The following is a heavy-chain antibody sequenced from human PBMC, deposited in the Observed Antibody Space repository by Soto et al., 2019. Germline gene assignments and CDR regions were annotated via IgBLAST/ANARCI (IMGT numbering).Heavy chain of an antibody. D-gene: IGHD1-26*01. V-gene: IGHV1-2*02. CDR2: INPNKGGT. CDR3: ARDLPIVGTTTWDY. Sequence: QVQLVQSGAEVKKSGASVMVSCKASGYTFTGYYIHWVRQAPGQGLEWMGWINPNKGGTDYVQKFQGRVSMTRNTSITTVYMELSRLRSDDTAVYYCARDLPIVGTTTWDYWGQGTLVTVSS. J-gene: IGHJ4*02. CDR1: GYTFTGYY.